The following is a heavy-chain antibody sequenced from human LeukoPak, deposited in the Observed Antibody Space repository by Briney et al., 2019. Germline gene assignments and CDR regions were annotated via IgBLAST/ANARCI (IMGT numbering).Heavy chain of an antibody. CDR1: GGSFSGYY. CDR2: INHSGST. D-gene: IGHD2-15*01. CDR3: ARGGGVVVAATGWFDP. J-gene: IGHJ5*02. V-gene: IGHV4-34*01. Sequence: SETLSLTCAVYGGSFSGYYWSWIRQPPGKGLEWIGEINHSGSTNYNPSLKSRVTISVDTSKNQLSLKLSSVTAADTAVYYCARGGGVVVAATGWFDPWGQGTLVTVSS.